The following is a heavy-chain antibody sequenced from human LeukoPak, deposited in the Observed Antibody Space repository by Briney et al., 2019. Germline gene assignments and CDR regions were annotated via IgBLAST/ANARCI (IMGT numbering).Heavy chain of an antibody. CDR2: IFYSGST. V-gene: IGHV4-39*07. D-gene: IGHD2-8*02. CDR3: ARRGRYETGGPGGFYYYYYMDV. Sequence: SETLSLTCSVSGGSISSSSSYWGWVRQSPGKGLEWIGSIFYSGSTYYNPSLKSRVTISVDTSKNQFSLKLSSVIAADTAVYYCARRGRYETGGPGGFYYYYYMDVWGKGTTVTVSS. CDR1: GGSISSSSSY. J-gene: IGHJ6*03.